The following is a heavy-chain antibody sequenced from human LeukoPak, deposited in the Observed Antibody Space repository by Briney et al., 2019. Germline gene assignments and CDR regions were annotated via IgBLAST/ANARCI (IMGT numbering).Heavy chain of an antibody. Sequence: SETLSLTCTVSGGSISSYYWSWIRQPPGKGLEWIGYIYYSGSTNYNPSLKSRVTISVDTSKNQFSLKLSSVTAADTAVYYCARYAPPRVVCGDYAPPYFDYWGQGTLVTVSS. CDR1: GGSISSYY. D-gene: IGHD4-17*01. CDR2: IYYSGST. V-gene: IGHV4-59*01. J-gene: IGHJ4*02. CDR3: ARYAPPRVVCGDYAPPYFDY.